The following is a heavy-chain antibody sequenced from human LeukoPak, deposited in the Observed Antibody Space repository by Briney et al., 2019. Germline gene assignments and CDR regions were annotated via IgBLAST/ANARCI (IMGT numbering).Heavy chain of an antibody. CDR1: RFTFSSYA. CDR3: AKDQNWEGGY. V-gene: IGHV3-23*01. Sequence: PGGSLRLSCAASRFTFSSYAMSWIRQAPGKGLEWVSVINYSGVSTNYADSVKGRFTISRDNSKNTVCLQMNSLRVEDTAVYYCAKDQNWEGGYWGQGTLVTVSS. J-gene: IGHJ4*02. CDR2: INYSGVST. D-gene: IGHD7-27*01.